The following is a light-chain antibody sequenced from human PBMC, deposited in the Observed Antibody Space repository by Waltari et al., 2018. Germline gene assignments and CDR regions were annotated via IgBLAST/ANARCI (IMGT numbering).Light chain of an antibody. Sequence: QSVLTQPPSVSWAPGQRVTISCTDPSSHIAVGPDVRCYQQYPGTAPRLLIYRHNVRPSGVPDRFSVFKSGTSASLAITGLQAEDEADYYCQSYDISQSVIYVFGTGTTVTV. V-gene: IGLV1-40*01. J-gene: IGLJ1*01. CDR2: RHN. CDR1: SSHIAVGPD. CDR3: QSYDISQSVIYV.